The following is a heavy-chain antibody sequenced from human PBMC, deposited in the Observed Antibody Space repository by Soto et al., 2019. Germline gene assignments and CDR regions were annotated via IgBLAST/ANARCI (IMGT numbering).Heavy chain of an antibody. D-gene: IGHD3-16*02. V-gene: IGHV1-3*01. CDR1: GKSFDNFA. J-gene: IGHJ4*02. CDR2: INVGDDKT. CDR3: ARAKYDYIWGSYHPFDQ. Sequence: QVQLVQSGAEVKKPGASVRLSRKVSGKSFDNFAVHWVRQTPGQRPEWMGRINVGDDKTKYSEKFQGRVIVSYDTSATTAYMELRALSSEDTAVYYCARAKYDYIWGSYHPFDQWAQGAQVTVAS.